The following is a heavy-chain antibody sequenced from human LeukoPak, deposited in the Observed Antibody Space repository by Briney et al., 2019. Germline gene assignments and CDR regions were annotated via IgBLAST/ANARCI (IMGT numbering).Heavy chain of an antibody. CDR3: ARDLVLPTAPISAGGF. CDR1: GFTFSTYS. D-gene: IGHD2-2*01. Sequence: GGSLRLSCAASGFTFSTYSMSWVRQAPGKGLEWVSSISGSSSYTYCADSVKGRFTISRDNAKSSLYLQMNSLRAEDTAVYYCARDLVLPTAPISAGGFWGQGTLVTVSS. J-gene: IGHJ4*02. V-gene: IGHV3-21*01. CDR2: ISGSSSYT.